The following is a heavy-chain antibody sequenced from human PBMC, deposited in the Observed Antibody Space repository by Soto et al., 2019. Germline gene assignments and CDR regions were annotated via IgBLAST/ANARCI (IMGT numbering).Heavy chain of an antibody. CDR2: ISGSGGST. CDR3: AKHQFGGVFSCYVY. J-gene: IGHJ4*02. V-gene: IGHV3-23*01. CDR1: GFTFSSYA. D-gene: IGHD3-16*01. Sequence: EVQLLESGGGLVQPGGSLRLSCAASGFTFSSYAMSWVRQAPGKGLEWVSAISGSGGSTYYADSVKGRFTISRDNSKNTLYLQMNSLRAEDSAVYYCAKHQFGGVFSCYVYWGQGTLVTVSS.